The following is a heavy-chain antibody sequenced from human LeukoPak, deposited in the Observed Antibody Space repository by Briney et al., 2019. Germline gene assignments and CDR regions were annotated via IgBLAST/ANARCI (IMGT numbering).Heavy chain of an antibody. V-gene: IGHV1-8*01. CDR2: RNPNSGNT. CDR3: ARGYLRYFDLYYYYGMDV. Sequence: GASVKVSCKASGYTFTSYDINWVRQATGQGLEWMGWRNPNSGNTGYAQKFQGRVTMTRNTSISTAYMELSSLRSEDTAVYYCARGYLRYFDLYYYYGMDVWGQGTTVTVSS. CDR1: GYTFTSYD. J-gene: IGHJ6*02. D-gene: IGHD3-9*01.